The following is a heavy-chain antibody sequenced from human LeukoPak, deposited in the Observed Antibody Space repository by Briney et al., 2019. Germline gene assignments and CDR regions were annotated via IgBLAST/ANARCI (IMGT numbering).Heavy chain of an antibody. CDR3: ATVDIVVVQGGYFDY. V-gene: IGHV3-23*01. Sequence: GGSLRLSCAASGFTFSSYGMHWVRQAPGKGLEWVSAISGSGGSTYYADSVKGRFTISRDNSKNTLYLQMNSLRAEDTAVYYCATVDIVVVQGGYFDYWGQGTLVTVSS. D-gene: IGHD2-15*01. CDR1: GFTFSSYG. J-gene: IGHJ4*02. CDR2: ISGSGGST.